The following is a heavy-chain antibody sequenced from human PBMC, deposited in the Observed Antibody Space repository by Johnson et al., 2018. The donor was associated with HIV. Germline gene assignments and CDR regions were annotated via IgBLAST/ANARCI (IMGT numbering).Heavy chain of an antibody. D-gene: IGHD2-8*02. J-gene: IGHJ3*02. V-gene: IGHV3-66*02. CDR2: IFSVGDV. CDR3: ARDCTGGVCLNDAFDI. Sequence: VQLVESGGGVVQPGRSLRLSCAASGFTVSTNYMSWVRQAPGKGLEWVSVIFSVGDVYYADSVKGRFTISRDNSKNMVYLQMNSLRAEDTAVYYCARDCTGGVCLNDAFDIWGQGKMVTVSS. CDR1: GFTVSTNY.